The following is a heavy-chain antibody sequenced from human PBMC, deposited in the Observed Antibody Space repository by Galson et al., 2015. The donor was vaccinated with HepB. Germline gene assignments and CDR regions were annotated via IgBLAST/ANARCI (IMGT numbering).Heavy chain of an antibody. J-gene: IGHJ6*02. CDR3: ARDQGDDYVNYYYYHGMDV. CDR2: IYNDGST. D-gene: IGHD4-17*01. V-gene: IGHV3-66*02. CDR1: GFTVTINY. Sequence: SLRLSCVASGFTVTINYMSWVRQAPGKGLEWVSVIYNDGSTYYADSVKGRFTISRDNSKNTLYLQLNSVRAEDTAVYYCARDQGDDYVNYYYYHGMDVWGQGTTVTVSS.